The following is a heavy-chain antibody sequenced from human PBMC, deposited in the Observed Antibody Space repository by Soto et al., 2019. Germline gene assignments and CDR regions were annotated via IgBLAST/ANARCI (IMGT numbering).Heavy chain of an antibody. CDR2: IDPTDSYT. Sequence: GESLKISCKASGYSFTRKWISWVRQMPGKGLEWMGRIDPTDSYTNYSPSFQGHVTISVDKSSSTAYVQWSSLKASDTAMYYCATTLPARGSSFFSLFDPWGQGTLVTVSS. CDR3: ATTLPARGSSFFSLFDP. V-gene: IGHV5-10-1*01. D-gene: IGHD1-26*01. CDR1: GYSFTRKW. J-gene: IGHJ5*02.